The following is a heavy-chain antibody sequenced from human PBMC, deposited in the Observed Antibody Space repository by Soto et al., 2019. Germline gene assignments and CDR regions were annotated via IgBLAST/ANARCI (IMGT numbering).Heavy chain of an antibody. CDR2: TYYRSKWYN. J-gene: IGHJ5*02. D-gene: IGHD3-9*01. CDR1: GDSVSSNSAA. CDR3: ARGTYYDILTGRRKNYNWFDH. Sequence: SQTLSLTCAISGDSVSSNSAAWNWIRQSPSRGLEWLGRTYYRSKWYNDYAVSVKSRITINPDTSKNQFSLQLNSVTPEDTAVYYCARGTYYDILTGRRKNYNWFDHWGQGTLVTVSS. V-gene: IGHV6-1*01.